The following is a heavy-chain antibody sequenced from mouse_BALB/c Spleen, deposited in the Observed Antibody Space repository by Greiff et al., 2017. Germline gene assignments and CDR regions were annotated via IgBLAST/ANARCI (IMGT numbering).Heavy chain of an antibody. V-gene: IGHV1-20*02. Sequence: EVQLQQSGPELVKPGASVKISCKASGYSFTGYFMNWVMQSHGKSLEWIGRINPYNGDTFYNQKFKGKATLTVDKSSSTAHMELRSLASEDSAVYYCARRDGNYGYFDVWGAGTTVTVSS. CDR3: ARRDGNYGYFDV. J-gene: IGHJ1*01. CDR2: INPYNGDT. D-gene: IGHD2-1*01. CDR1: GYSFTGYF.